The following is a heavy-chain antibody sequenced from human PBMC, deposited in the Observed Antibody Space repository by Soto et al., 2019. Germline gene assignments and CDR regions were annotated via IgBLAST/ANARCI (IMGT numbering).Heavy chain of an antibody. CDR1: GGSISSGGHY. Sequence: SETLSLTCPVSGGSISSGGHYWSWVRQHPGKGLEWIGYIYYSGSTYYNPSLKSRVTISVDTSKNHFSLELASVTAADTAVFYCARALVVPADHYYYGMEVWGQGTTVTVSS. CDR2: IYYSGST. D-gene: IGHD2-2*01. J-gene: IGHJ6*02. V-gene: IGHV4-31*03. CDR3: ARALVVPADHYYYGMEV.